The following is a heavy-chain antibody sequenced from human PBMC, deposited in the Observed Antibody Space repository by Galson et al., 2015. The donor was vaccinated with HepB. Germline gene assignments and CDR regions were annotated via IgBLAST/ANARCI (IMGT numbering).Heavy chain of an antibody. D-gene: IGHD3-3*01. J-gene: IGHJ6*03. Sequence: SLRLSCAASGFTFSNYAMNWARQTPGKGLEWVAATSAGGSSTYYADSVKGRFIISRDNSKNRLYLQMNSLRGEDTALYYCAKGGGTSFSYYYYMDAWGNGTTVTVSS. CDR2: TSAGGSST. V-gene: IGHV3-23*01. CDR3: AKGGGTSFSYYYYMDA. CDR1: GFTFSNYA.